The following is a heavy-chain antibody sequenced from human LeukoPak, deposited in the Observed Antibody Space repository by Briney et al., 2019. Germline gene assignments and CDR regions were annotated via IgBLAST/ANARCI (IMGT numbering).Heavy chain of an antibody. Sequence: SETLSLTCNVSGASISGYYWSWIRQPAGKGLEWIGRIYTSGSTNYNPSLKSRVTMSVDTSKNQFSLELSSVTAADTAVYYCARESPSGRASDIWGQGTLVTASS. V-gene: IGHV4-4*07. D-gene: IGHD3-10*01. CDR1: GASISGYY. CDR3: ARESPSGRASDI. J-gene: IGHJ3*02. CDR2: IYTSGST.